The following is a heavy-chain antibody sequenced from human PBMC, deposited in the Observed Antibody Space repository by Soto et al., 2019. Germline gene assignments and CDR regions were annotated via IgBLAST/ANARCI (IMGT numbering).Heavy chain of an antibody. CDR2: INAGNGNT. Sequence: ASVKVSCKASGYTFTSYAMHWVRQAPGQRLEWMGWINAGNGNTKYSQKFQGRVTITRDTSASTAYMELSSLRSEDTAVYYCATQGLGYCSSTSCHTPYYYYYMDVWGKGTTVTVSS. J-gene: IGHJ6*03. D-gene: IGHD2-2*01. CDR1: GYTFTSYA. V-gene: IGHV1-3*01. CDR3: ATQGLGYCSSTSCHTPYYYYYMDV.